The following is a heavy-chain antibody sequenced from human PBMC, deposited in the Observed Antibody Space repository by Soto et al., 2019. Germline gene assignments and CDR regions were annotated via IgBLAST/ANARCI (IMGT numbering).Heavy chain of an antibody. D-gene: IGHD2-15*01. CDR1: GFSLSTSGVG. CDR2: IYWGDDK. V-gene: IGHV2-5*02. J-gene: IGHJ1*01. Sequence: SGPTLVNPTQTLTLTCTFSGFSLSTSGVGVGWIRQPPGKALEWLALIYWGDDKRYSPSLKSRLTITKDTSKNQVVLTMTNMDPVDIATYYCAHSRPLGYCSGDSCYSAEYFQHWGQGTLVTVS. CDR3: AHSRPLGYCSGDSCYSAEYFQH.